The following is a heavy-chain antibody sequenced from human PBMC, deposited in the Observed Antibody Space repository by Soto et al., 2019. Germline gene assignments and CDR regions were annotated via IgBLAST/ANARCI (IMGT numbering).Heavy chain of an antibody. CDR1: GGTFNTYT. D-gene: IGHD2-21*01. J-gene: IGHJ4*02. V-gene: IGHV1-69*02. CDR2: FIPILDMA. CDR3: AITYCRDNSCPRDFDF. Sequence: QVQVVQSGAEVKKPESSVKVSCKPSGGTFNTYTVNWVRLAPGHGLEWMGRFIPILDMANYAQKFQERVTITADRSTFTAYMELNRLTSDDTAVYYCAITYCRDNSCPRDFDFWGPGTRVTVSS.